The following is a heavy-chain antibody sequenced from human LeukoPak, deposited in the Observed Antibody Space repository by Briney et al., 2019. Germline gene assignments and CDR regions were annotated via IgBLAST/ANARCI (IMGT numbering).Heavy chain of an antibody. CDR2: LHYSGST. J-gene: IGHJ6*03. CDR1: GGSISNSYYY. V-gene: IGHV4-39*01. Sequence: SETLSLTCTVSGGSISNSYYYWGWIRQPPGKGLEWIGSLHYSGSTYYNPSLKSRVTISVDTSKNQFSLELSSVTAADTAVYYCARHPNYYYYYMDVWGKGTTVTISS. CDR3: ARHPNYYYYYMDV.